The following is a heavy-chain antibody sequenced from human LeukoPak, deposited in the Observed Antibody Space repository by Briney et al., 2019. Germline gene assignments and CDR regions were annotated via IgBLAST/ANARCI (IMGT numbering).Heavy chain of an antibody. CDR2: IYYRGTT. D-gene: IGHD6-13*01. CDR1: GGSISSYY. Sequence: SETLSLTCTVSGGSISSYYWSWIRQPPGKGLEWIGNIYYRGTTNYNPSLKSRVTISVDTSKNQFSLKLSSVTAADTAVCHCARETAAGQTDYWGQGTLVTVSS. CDR3: ARETAAGQTDY. J-gene: IGHJ4*02. V-gene: IGHV4-59*01.